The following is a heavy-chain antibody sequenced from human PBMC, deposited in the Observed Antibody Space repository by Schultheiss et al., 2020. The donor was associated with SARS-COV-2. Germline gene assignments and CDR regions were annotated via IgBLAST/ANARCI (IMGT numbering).Heavy chain of an antibody. J-gene: IGHJ5*02. Sequence: GESLKISCKASGYTFTSFDITWVRQAPGQGLEWMGWMNPKSGDTGYAQKFQGRVTLTRSTSMSTAYMEVISLTSEDTAVYYCGLGIVPAAWGQGTLVTVSS. CDR2: MNPKSGDT. V-gene: IGHV1-8*01. CDR3: GLGIVPAA. D-gene: IGHD2-2*01. CDR1: GYTFTSFD.